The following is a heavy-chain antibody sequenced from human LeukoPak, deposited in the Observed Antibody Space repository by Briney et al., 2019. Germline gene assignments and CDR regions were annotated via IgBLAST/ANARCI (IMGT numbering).Heavy chain of an antibody. CDR1: VYTFANYV. CDR3: ARGPLRVLYYYYYVDV. J-gene: IGHJ6*03. CDR2: MNPNSGNT. V-gene: IGHV1-8*03. D-gene: IGHD2-15*01. Sequence: AAVKVSCKASVYTFANYVFNGVPQATRQGVECMVWMNPNSGNTGYAQKFQGRVTITRHTSISTAYMELSSLRSEDTAVYYCARGPLRVLYYYYYVDVWGKGTTVTVSS.